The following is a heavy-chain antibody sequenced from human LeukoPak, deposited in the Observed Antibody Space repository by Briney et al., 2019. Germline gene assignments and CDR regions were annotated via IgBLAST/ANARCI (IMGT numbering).Heavy chain of an antibody. J-gene: IGHJ3*02. CDR3: ARMLNWSDAFDI. Sequence: SETLSLTCTVSGGSISSGGYYWSWIRQHPGKGLEWIGYIYYSGSTYYNPSLKSRVTISVDTSKNQFSLKLSSVTAADTAVYYCARMLNWSDAFDIWGQGTTVTVSS. CDR2: IYYSGST. V-gene: IGHV4-31*03. CDR1: GGSISSGGYY. D-gene: IGHD1-1*01.